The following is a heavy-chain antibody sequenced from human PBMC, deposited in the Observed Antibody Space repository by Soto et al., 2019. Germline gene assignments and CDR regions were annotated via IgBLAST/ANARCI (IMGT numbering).Heavy chain of an antibody. CDR3: AIHIAARTGGVYYFDY. CDR2: INPNSGGT. Sequence: VASVKVSCKASGYTFTGYYMHCVRQAPGQGLEWMGWINPNSGGTNYAQKFQGRVTMTRDTSISTAYMELSRLRSDDTAVYYCAIHIAARTGGVYYFDYWGQGTLVTVSS. CDR1: GYTFTGYY. J-gene: IGHJ4*02. D-gene: IGHD6-6*01. V-gene: IGHV1-2*02.